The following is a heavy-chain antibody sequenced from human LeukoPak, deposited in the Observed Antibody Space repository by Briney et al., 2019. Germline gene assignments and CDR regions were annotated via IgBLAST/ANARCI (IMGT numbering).Heavy chain of an antibody. D-gene: IGHD5-18*01. CDR2: IYPGDSDT. Sequence: GESLKISCKGSGYSFISYWIGWVRQMPGKGLEWMGIIYPGDSDTRYSPSFQGQVTISADKSVRNAYLQWSSLKASDTAMYYCARGSSGYSYGFDYWGQGTLVTVSS. V-gene: IGHV5-51*01. J-gene: IGHJ4*02. CDR3: ARGSSGYSYGFDY. CDR1: GYSFISYW.